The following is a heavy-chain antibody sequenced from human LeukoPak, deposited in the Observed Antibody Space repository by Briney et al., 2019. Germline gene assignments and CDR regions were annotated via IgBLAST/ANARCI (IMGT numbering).Heavy chain of an antibody. CDR2: IYYSGST. J-gene: IGHJ5*02. CDR3: ARPIAAAGTCWFDP. Sequence: SETLSLTCTVSGGSISSYYWSWIRQPPGKGLEWIGYIYYSGSTNYNPSLKSRVTISVDTSKNQFSLKLSSVTAADTAVYYCARPIAAAGTCWFDPWGQGTLVTVSS. D-gene: IGHD6-13*01. CDR1: GGSISSYY. V-gene: IGHV4-59*01.